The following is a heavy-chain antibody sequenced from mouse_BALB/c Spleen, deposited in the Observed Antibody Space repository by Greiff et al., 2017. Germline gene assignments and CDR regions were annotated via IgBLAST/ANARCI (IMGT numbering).Heavy chain of an antibody. CDR2: ISNGGGST. Sequence: EVQRVESGGGLVQPGGSLKLSCAASGFTFSSYTMSWVRQTPEKRLEWVAYISNGGGSTYYPDTVKGRFTISRDNAKNTLYLQMSSLKSEDTAMYYCARLGGRNYAMDYWGQGTSVTVSS. CDR1: GFTFSSYT. D-gene: IGHD1-1*02. J-gene: IGHJ4*01. V-gene: IGHV5-12-2*01. CDR3: ARLGGRNYAMDY.